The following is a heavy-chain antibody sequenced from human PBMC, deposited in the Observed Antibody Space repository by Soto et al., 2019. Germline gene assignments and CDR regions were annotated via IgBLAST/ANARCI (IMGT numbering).Heavy chain of an antibody. D-gene: IGHD6-6*01. CDR3: ARPGWSSSGYYYYYGMDV. CDR1: GYSFTSYW. J-gene: IGHJ6*02. V-gene: IGHV5-10-1*01. CDR2: IDPSDSYT. Sequence: GESLKISCKGSGYSFTSYWISWVRQMPGKGLEWMGRIDPSDSYTNYSPSFQGHVTISADKSISTAYLQWSSLEASDTAMYYCARPGWSSSGYYYYYGMDVWGQGTTVTVSS.